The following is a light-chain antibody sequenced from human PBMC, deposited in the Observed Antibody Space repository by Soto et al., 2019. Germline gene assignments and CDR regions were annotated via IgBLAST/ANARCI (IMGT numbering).Light chain of an antibody. Sequence: EIVLSQSPGTLSLSPGERATLSCRASQSVNIYLAWYQQKPGQAPRLLIYGASSRATGIPDRFSGSGSGTDFTLTISRLEPEDFAVYYCQQYGSSPMYTFGQGTKVDIK. CDR3: QQYGSSPMYT. J-gene: IGKJ2*01. CDR2: GAS. CDR1: QSVNIY. V-gene: IGKV3-20*01.